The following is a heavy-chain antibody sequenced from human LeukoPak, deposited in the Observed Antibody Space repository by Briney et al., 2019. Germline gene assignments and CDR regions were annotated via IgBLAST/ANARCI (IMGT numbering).Heavy chain of an antibody. CDR3: ARDRNTYGYVFRDY. Sequence: LGGSLRLSCAASGFTVSTHYMSWVRQAPGKGPEWVSAIYSGGSTYYADSVKGRFIISRDNSKNTLYLQMNSLRVEDTAVYYCARDRNTYGYVFRDYWGQGTLVTVSS. V-gene: IGHV3-66*01. J-gene: IGHJ4*02. CDR1: GFTVSTHY. D-gene: IGHD5-18*01. CDR2: IYSGGST.